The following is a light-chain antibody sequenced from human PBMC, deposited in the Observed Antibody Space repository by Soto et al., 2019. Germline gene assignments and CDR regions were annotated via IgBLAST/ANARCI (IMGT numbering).Light chain of an antibody. CDR2: EVS. CDR1: SSVVGSFSR. CDR3: SSYTPSNTYV. Sequence: QSALTQPPSVSGSPGQSVTIHCTGSSSVVGSFSRVSWYQQPPGTAPKLIIYEVSYRPSGVPDRFSGSKSGNTASLTISGLLAEDEADYYCSSYTPSNTYVFGTGTKVTVL. J-gene: IGLJ1*01. V-gene: IGLV2-18*02.